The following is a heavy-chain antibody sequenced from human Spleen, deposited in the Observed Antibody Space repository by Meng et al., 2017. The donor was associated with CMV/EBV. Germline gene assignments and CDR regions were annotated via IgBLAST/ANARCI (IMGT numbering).Heavy chain of an antibody. CDR3: VGGRLFGDFDY. CDR1: GFTFSSYE. J-gene: IGHJ4*02. Sequence: GESLKISCAASGFTFSSYEMNWVRQAPGKGLEWVSYISNSGSGGSTDYAESVKGRFTISRDNSKNTLYLQMNSLRAEDTAVYYCVGGRLFGDFDYWGQGTLVTVSS. V-gene: IGHV3-48*03. CDR2: ISNSGSGGST. D-gene: IGHD2-15*01.